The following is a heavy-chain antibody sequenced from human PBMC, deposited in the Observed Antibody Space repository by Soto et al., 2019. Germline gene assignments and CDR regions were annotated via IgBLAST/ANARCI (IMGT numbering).Heavy chain of an antibody. Sequence: ASVKPSCKASGSTFSSYAISWVRQAPGQGLEWMGGIIPNFGTANYAQKFQGRVTITTDASTSTAYMELRSLRSDDTAVYYCARDRGIAVANGTYWGQGTLVTVSS. V-gene: IGHV1-69*05. J-gene: IGHJ4*02. D-gene: IGHD6-19*01. CDR3: ARDRGIAVANGTY. CDR1: GSTFSSYA. CDR2: IIPNFGTA.